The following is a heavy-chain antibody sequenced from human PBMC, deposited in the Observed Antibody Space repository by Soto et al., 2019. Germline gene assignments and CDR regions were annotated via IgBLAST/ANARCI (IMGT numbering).Heavy chain of an antibody. CDR3: ARRNYFYALDV. J-gene: IGHJ6*02. CDR2: INYSGST. V-gene: IGHV4-34*01. CDR1: GGSFSGYY. Sequence: SETLSLTCAVSGGSFSGYYWGWVRQPPGKGLEGVGEINYSGSTNYNPSLKRRVTISVDTSKNQVSLKVTSVTAADTAMYYCARRNYFYALDVWGQGTTVTVSS.